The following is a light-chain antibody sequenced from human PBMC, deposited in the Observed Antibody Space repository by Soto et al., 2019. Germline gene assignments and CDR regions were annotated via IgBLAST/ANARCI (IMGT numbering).Light chain of an antibody. Sequence: EIVMTQSPATLSLSPGERATLSCRASHSVSSNLAWYQQKPGQAPRLLIYDASNRATGIPARFSGSGSGTDFTLTISSLEPEDFAVYYCHQRSNWPPLTFGQGTRLEIK. CDR3: HQRSNWPPLT. J-gene: IGKJ5*01. V-gene: IGKV3-11*01. CDR2: DAS. CDR1: HSVSSN.